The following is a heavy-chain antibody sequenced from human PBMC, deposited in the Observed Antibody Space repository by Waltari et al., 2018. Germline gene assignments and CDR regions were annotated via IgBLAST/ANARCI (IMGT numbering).Heavy chain of an antibody. V-gene: IGHV5-51*01. CDR2: IYPGDSDT. D-gene: IGHD6-6*01. J-gene: IGHJ4*02. CDR1: GFDFTHFW. CDR3: ARRLAARRYFDY. Sequence: EVQLVQSGTEVKEPGESLKISCKAFGFDFTHFWIGWVRQMPDKGLEWMGIIYPGDSDTKYSPSFQGQVTISADKSTDTAYLQWNNLTASNTAIYYCARRLAARRYFDYWGQGTLVTVSS.